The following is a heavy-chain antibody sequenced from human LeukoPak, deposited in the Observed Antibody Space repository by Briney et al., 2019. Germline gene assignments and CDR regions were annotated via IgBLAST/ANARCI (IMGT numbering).Heavy chain of an antibody. CDR1: GYTFTGYY. J-gene: IGHJ4*02. D-gene: IGHD5-12*01. CDR3: ARDVEWLYYFDY. CDR2: INPNSGGT. V-gene: IGHV1-2*02. Sequence: ASVKVSXKASGYTFTGYYMHWVRQAPGQGLEWMGWINPNSGGTNYAQKFQGRVTMTRDTSISTAYMELSRLRSDDTAVYYCARDVEWLYYFDYWGQGTLVTVSS.